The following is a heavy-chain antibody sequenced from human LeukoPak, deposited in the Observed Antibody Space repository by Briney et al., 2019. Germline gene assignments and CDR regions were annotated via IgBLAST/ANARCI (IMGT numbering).Heavy chain of an antibody. V-gene: IGHV1-69*01. CDR2: IIPIFGTA. CDR3: ARGPAANHYYYGMDV. Sequence: GSSVKVSFKASGGTFSSYAISWVRQAPGQGLEWMGGIIPIFGTANYAQKFQGRVTITADESTSTAYMELSSLRSEDTAVYYCARGPAANHYYYGMDVWGQGTTVTVSS. CDR1: GGTFSSYA. J-gene: IGHJ6*02. D-gene: IGHD2-2*01.